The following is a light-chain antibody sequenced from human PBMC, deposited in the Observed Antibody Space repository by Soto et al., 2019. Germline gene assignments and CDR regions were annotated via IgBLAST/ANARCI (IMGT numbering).Light chain of an antibody. CDR2: STN. CDR1: SGSVSTTYY. J-gene: IGLJ2*01. Sequence: QTVVTQEPSCSVCPGGTVTLTCGLTSGSVSTTYYPSWYQQTPGQAPRTLIYSTNIRSSGVPDRFSGSILGNKAALTITGAQADDESDYHCMLYMGGGLVVFGGGTQLTVL. V-gene: IGLV8-61*01. CDR3: MLYMGGGLVV.